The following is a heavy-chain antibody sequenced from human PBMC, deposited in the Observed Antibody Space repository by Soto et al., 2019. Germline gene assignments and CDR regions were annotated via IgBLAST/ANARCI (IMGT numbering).Heavy chain of an antibody. Sequence: WGTLCLSCSVSGFTISSYDMGWVRQAPGKGLEWIGVLYYSGSTHYTHSLKSRVTISRDNSKNPFSLQMSSVTAADTAIYYCARPLVGPNRFDSWGQGSLVTVSS. D-gene: IGHD2-15*01. CDR3: ARPLVGPNRFDS. CDR2: LYYSGST. CDR1: GFTISSYD. V-gene: IGHV3-53*01. J-gene: IGHJ5*01.